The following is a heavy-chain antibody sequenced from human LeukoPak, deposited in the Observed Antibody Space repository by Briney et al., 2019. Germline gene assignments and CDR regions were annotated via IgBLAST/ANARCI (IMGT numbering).Heavy chain of an antibody. V-gene: IGHV1-2*02. Sequence: ASVKVSCRASGFTFTGYYIHWVRQAPGQGLEWMGWINPDSYGTNSAQTFQGRVTMTGDTSISTAYMELSRLRSDDTAVYYCAREKIGGGLDVWGHGTTVTVSS. CDR1: GFTFTGYY. CDR3: AREKIGGGLDV. D-gene: IGHD3-16*01. J-gene: IGHJ6*02. CDR2: INPDSYGT.